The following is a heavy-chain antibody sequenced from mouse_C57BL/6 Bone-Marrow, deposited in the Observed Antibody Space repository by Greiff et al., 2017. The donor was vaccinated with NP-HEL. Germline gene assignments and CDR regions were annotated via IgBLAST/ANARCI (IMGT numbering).Heavy chain of an antibody. D-gene: IGHD2-3*01. J-gene: IGHJ1*03. CDR3: TTNGYYDWYFDV. CDR2: IDPENGDT. CDR1: GFNIKDDY. Sequence: VQLQQSGAELVRPGASVKLSCTASGFNIKDDYMHWVKQRPEQGLEWIGWIDPENGDTEYASKFQGKATITADTSSNTAYLQLSSLTSEDTAVYYCTTNGYYDWYFDVWGTGTTVTVSS. V-gene: IGHV14-4*01.